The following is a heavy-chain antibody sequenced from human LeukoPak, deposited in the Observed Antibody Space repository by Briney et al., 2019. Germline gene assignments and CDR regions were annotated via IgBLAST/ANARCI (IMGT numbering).Heavy chain of an antibody. CDR3: GRERAGSGYSGHDGGWFDP. J-gene: IGHJ5*02. Sequence: NPSETLSLTCTVSGGSISSYYWSWIRQPAGKELEWIGRIYSSGSSSFNPSLKSRVTMSVDTSKNQFSLKLSSVTAADTAVYYCGRERAGSGYSGHDGGWFDPWGQGTLVTVSS. CDR1: GGSISSYY. D-gene: IGHD5-12*01. V-gene: IGHV4-4*07. CDR2: IYSSGSS.